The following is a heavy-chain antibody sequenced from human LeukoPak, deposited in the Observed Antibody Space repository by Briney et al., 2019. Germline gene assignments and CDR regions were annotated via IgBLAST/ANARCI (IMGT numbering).Heavy chain of an antibody. CDR2: ISAYNGNT. D-gene: IGHD3-10*01. CDR1: GYTFTNYG. CDR3: ARDKWFGEFTDAFDI. J-gene: IGHJ3*02. Sequence: ASVKVSCKASGYTFTNYGISWVRQAPGQGLEWMGWISAYNGNTNYAQKLQGRVTMTTDTSTSTAYMELRSLRSDDTAVYYRARDKWFGEFTDAFDIWGQGTMVTVSS. V-gene: IGHV1-18*01.